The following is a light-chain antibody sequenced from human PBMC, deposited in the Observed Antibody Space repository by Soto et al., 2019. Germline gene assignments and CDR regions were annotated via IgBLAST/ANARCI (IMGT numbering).Light chain of an antibody. CDR3: QQRSNWPIT. V-gene: IGKV3-11*01. Sequence: EIVMTQSPATLSVSPGERATLSCRASQSVSSYLAWYQKKPGQDPRLLIYDASNRATGIPARFSGSGSGTDFNLTISSLEPEDFAVYECQQRSNWPITFGQGTRLEIK. CDR1: QSVSSY. CDR2: DAS. J-gene: IGKJ5*01.